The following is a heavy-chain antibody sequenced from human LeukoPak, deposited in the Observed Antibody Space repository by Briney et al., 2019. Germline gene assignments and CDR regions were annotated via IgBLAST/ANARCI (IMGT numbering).Heavy chain of an antibody. CDR2: ISAYNGNT. D-gene: IGHD3-10*01. V-gene: IGHV1-18*01. CDR3: ATQITMVRGVIITLDYGMDV. J-gene: IGHJ6*02. CDR1: GYTFTSYG. Sequence: ASVKVSCKASGYTFTSYGISWVRQAPGQGLEWMGWISAYNGNTNCVQKLQGRVTMTTDTSTSTAYMELRSLRSDDTAVYYCATQITMVRGVIITLDYGMDVWGQGTTVTVSS.